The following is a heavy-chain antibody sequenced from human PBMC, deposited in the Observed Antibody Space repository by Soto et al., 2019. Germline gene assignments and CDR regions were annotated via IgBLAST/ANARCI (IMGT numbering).Heavy chain of an antibody. D-gene: IGHD3-10*01. J-gene: IGHJ4*02. CDR3: ATNYGSGSTHFDY. Sequence: QVQLVQSGAEVRKPGSSVGVSCTASEGTFAFYTLSWGRQAPGKGFEWMGRFFPMVTMTSYAQKFQGRVTITADKSTSTVYMILSSLKSDDTAIYYCATNYGSGSTHFDYWGQGTLVTVSS. V-gene: IGHV1-69*02. CDR1: EGTFAFYT. CDR2: FFPMVTMT.